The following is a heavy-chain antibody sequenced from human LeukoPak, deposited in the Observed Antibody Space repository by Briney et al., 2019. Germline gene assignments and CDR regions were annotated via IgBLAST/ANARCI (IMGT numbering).Heavy chain of an antibody. J-gene: IGHJ2*01. D-gene: IGHD2-15*01. CDR1: GGSISSYY. CDR2: IYYSRST. Sequence: SETLSLTCTVSGGSISSYYWSWIRQPPGKGLEWIGYIYYSRSTNYNPSLKSRVTISVDTSKNQFSLKLSSVTAADTAVYYCARVRGYCSGGSCYGYWYFDLWGRGTLVTVSS. CDR3: ARVRGYCSGGSCYGYWYFDL. V-gene: IGHV4-59*01.